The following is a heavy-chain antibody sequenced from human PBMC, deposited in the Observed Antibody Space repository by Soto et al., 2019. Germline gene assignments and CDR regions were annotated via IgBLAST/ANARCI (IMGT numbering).Heavy chain of an antibody. CDR3: AILSN. Sequence: GGSLRLSCAASGFTVSSNYMNWVRQAPGKGLEWVSIIYSDGATSYADSVKGRFTISRDNFKNTLHLQMNSLRAEETAVYYCAILSNWGQGTLVTVSS. J-gene: IGHJ4*02. D-gene: IGHD6-6*01. V-gene: IGHV3-53*01. CDR2: IYSDGAT. CDR1: GFTVSSNY.